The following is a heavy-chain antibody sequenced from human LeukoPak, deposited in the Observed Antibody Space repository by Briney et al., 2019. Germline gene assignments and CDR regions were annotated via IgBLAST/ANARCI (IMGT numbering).Heavy chain of an antibody. Sequence: GGSLRLSCAASGFTFSSYGMHWVRQAPGKGLEWVAFIRYDGSNKYYADSVKGRFTISRDKSKNTLYLQMNSLRAEDTAVYYCAKVRGGDFWSGYYTAYFDYWGQGTLVTVSS. D-gene: IGHD3-3*01. V-gene: IGHV3-30*02. CDR2: IRYDGSNK. CDR1: GFTFSSYG. CDR3: AKVRGGDFWSGYYTAYFDY. J-gene: IGHJ4*02.